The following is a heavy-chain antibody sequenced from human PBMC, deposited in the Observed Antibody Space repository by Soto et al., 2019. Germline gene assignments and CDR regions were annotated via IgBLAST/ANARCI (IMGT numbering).Heavy chain of an antibody. J-gene: IGHJ6*02. Sequence: QVQRQESGPGLVKPSETLSLTCSVSGDSINSYYWTWIRQPAGKGLEWIGRLYTTGITNYNPSLKRRVTMSVDMTENEFPLKLRAVAGAEAAMYYCARGSYCSGGSCPNVHFYGMDVWGQGTTVTVSS. V-gene: IGHV4-4*07. CDR1: GDSINSYY. CDR3: ARGSYCSGGSCPNVHFYGMDV. CDR2: LYTTGIT. D-gene: IGHD2-15*01.